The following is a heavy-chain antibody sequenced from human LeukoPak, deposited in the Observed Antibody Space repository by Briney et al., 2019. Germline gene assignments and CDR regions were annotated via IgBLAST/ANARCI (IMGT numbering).Heavy chain of an antibody. J-gene: IGHJ4*02. Sequence: TGGSLRLSCAASGFTFSSFAMHWVRQAPGKGLEWVAIISYGGSNKYYVDSVKGRFTISRDNSRDTLYLQMNSLRAEDTAVYYCAREDWASSGHSFDYWGQGTLVTVSS. CDR1: GFTFSSFA. V-gene: IGHV3-30-3*01. CDR2: ISYGGSNK. CDR3: AREDWASSGHSFDY. D-gene: IGHD3-22*01.